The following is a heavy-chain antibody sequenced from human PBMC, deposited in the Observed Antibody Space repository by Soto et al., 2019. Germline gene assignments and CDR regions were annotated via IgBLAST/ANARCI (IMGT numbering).Heavy chain of an antibody. CDR1: GGTFSNYA. CDR3: ARGPYGYYDSSGNYYAEYFQH. J-gene: IGHJ1*01. CDR2: LIPISGTA. Sequence: QVQLVQSGAEVKKPGSSVKVSCKASGGTFSNYAISWVRQAPGQGLEWMGGLIPISGTANYAQKFQGRVTITADESTSTAYMELSSLRSEDTAVYYCARGPYGYYDSSGNYYAEYFQHWGQGTLVTVSS. V-gene: IGHV1-69*12. D-gene: IGHD3-22*01.